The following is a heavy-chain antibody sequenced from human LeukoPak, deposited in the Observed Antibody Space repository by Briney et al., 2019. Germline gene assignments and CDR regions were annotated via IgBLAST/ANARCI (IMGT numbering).Heavy chain of an antibody. Sequence: ASVMVSCKXSGYTFTNHGISWVRQAPGQGLEWMGRISGYNGNTNYVQKFRGRITMTTDTSTSTAYLQLRSLSSDDTALYYCARDLSLGRHDDGEPFDSWGQGTLVTVSS. J-gene: IGHJ4*02. CDR2: ISGYNGNT. D-gene: IGHD4-17*01. V-gene: IGHV1-18*01. CDR1: GYTFTNHG. CDR3: ARDLSLGRHDDGEPFDS.